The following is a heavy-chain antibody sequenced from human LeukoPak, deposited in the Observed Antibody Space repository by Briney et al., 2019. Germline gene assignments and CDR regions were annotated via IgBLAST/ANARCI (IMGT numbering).Heavy chain of an antibody. CDR1: GGTFSSYA. CDR3: AGDKQDEYGASRSDY. CDR2: IIPTLGMT. V-gene: IGHV1-69*04. Sequence: PRASVKVSCKASGGTFSSYAISWVRQAPGQGLEWMGRIIPTLGMTNYAQKFEGRVTITADKSTSTAYMDLSSLRSEDTAVYYCAGDKQDEYGASRSDYWGQGTLVTVSS. J-gene: IGHJ4*02. D-gene: IGHD4-17*01.